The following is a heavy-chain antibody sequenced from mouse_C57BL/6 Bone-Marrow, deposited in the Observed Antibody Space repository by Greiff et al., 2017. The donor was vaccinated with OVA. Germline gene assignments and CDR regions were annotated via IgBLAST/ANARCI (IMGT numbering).Heavy chain of an antibody. CDR3: VRHGSSGYFDY. V-gene: IGHV10-1*01. J-gene: IGHJ2*01. Sequence: EVQRVESGGGLVQPKGSLKLSCAASGFSFNTYAMNWVRQAPGKGLEWVARIRSKSNNYATYYADSVKDRFTISRDDSESMLYLQMNNLKTEDTAMYYCVRHGSSGYFDYWGQGTTLTVSS. CDR2: IRSKSNNYAT. CDR1: GFSFNTYA. D-gene: IGHD3-2*02.